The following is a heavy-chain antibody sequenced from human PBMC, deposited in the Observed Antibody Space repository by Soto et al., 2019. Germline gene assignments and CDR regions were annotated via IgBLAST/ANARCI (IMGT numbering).Heavy chain of an antibody. V-gene: IGHV3-15*01. D-gene: IGHD2-21*01. Sequence: EVRLVESGGDLVKPGESLRLSCAVSGFSVSDAWMTWVRQAPGKGLEWVGRIKSKPDGGTIDSAAPVKGRFAISRDDSENMLYLEMSGLKTEGTAVYYCTSGPRDRGDRGDYYFDSWGQGTLVTVSS. CDR2: IKSKPDGGTI. J-gene: IGHJ4*02. CDR3: TSGPRDRGDRGDYYFDS. CDR1: GFSVSDAW.